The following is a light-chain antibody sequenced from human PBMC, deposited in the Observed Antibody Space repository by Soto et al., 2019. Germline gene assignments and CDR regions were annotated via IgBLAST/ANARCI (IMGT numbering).Light chain of an antibody. V-gene: IGKV3-20*01. CDR2: GAS. J-gene: IGKJ5*01. Sequence: EIVMTQSPATLSVSPGERATLSCRASQSVGSSYLAWYQQKPGQAPRLLIYGASSRATGIPDRFSGSGSGTDFTLTISRLEPEDFAVYYCQQYGSSITFGQGTRLEIK. CDR1: QSVGSSY. CDR3: QQYGSSIT.